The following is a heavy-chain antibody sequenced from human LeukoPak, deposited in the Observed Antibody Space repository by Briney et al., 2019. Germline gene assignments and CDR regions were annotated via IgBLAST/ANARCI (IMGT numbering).Heavy chain of an antibody. CDR3: ARAGGVYQLSHNQAFDI. Sequence: ASVKVSCKASGYTFTGYYMHWVRQAPGQGLEWMGWINPNSGGTNYAQKFQGRVTMTRDTSISTAYMELSRLRSDDTAVYYCARAGGVYQLSHNQAFDIWGQGTMVTVSS. V-gene: IGHV1-2*02. J-gene: IGHJ3*02. D-gene: IGHD2-2*01. CDR2: INPNSGGT. CDR1: GYTFTGYY.